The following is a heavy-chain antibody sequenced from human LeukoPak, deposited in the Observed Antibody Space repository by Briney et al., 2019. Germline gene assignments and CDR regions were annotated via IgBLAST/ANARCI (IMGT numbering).Heavy chain of an antibody. CDR2: IIPIFGTA. V-gene: IGHV1-69*13. D-gene: IGHD2-2*02. CDR1: GYTFTSYA. CDR3: ARDIVVPAAIEVDYYYGMDV. J-gene: IGHJ6*02. Sequence: ASVKVSCKASGYTFTSYAISWVRQAPGQGLEWMGGIIPIFGTANYAQKFQGRVTITADESTSTAYMELSSLRSEDTAVYYCARDIVVPAAIEVDYYYGMDVWGQGTTVTVSS.